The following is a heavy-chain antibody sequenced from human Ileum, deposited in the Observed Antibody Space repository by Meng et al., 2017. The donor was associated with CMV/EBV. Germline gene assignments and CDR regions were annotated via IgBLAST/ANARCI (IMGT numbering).Heavy chain of an antibody. CDR1: GFPFSGYA. J-gene: IGHJ4*02. D-gene: IGHD2-2*01. V-gene: IGHV3-48*03. Sequence: LMLVGPGAGPVKPCGTLRLSCADSGFPFSGYAMNWVRHATGKGLVWIAYFSRTGAIAYADSVKGRFTISRDNAKNSLYLQMNSLRAADTAFYYCARDDAWAFDFWGQGTLVTVSS. CDR2: FSRTGAI. CDR3: ARDDAWAFDF.